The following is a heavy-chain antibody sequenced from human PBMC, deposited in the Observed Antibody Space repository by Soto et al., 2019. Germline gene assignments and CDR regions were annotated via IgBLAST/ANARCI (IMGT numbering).Heavy chain of an antibody. D-gene: IGHD5-18*01. V-gene: IGHV3-21*01. CDR1: GFTFSSYS. CDR3: ARDQPGYSYGYGLGY. CDR2: IISSSSYI. Sequence: EVQLVESGGGLVKPGGSLRLSCAASGFTFSSYSMNWVRQAPVKGLEWVSSIISSSSYIYYADSVKGRFTISRDNAKNSLYLQRNILRAEDTAVYYCARDQPGYSYGYGLGYWGQGTLVTVSS. J-gene: IGHJ4*02.